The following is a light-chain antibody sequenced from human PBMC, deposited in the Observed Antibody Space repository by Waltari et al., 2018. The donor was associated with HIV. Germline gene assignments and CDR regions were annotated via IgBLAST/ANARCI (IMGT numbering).Light chain of an antibody. Sequence: QSVLTQPPSGSWAPGQRVTISCTGSSSNSGAGYDVQVYQPLPGTATTLLIYGNSNRPSGVPDRFSVSKSGTSASLAITGLQAEDEADYYSQSYDSSLRGVFGGGTKLTVL. CDR2: GNS. V-gene: IGLV1-40*01. J-gene: IGLJ2*01. CDR1: SSNSGAGYD. CDR3: QSYDSSLRGV.